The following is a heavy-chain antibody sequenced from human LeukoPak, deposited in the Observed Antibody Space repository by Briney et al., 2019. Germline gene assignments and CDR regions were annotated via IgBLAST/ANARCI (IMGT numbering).Heavy chain of an antibody. CDR2: IYYRGST. CDR1: GGSISRSSYY. J-gene: IGHJ2*01. CDR3: ARRILSWYFDL. D-gene: IGHD3-3*02. Sequence: SETLSLTSTVYGGSISRSSYYWGWIRQTPGKGLEWIGSIYYRGSTYYNPSLKSRVTISVDTSKNQFSLKLSSVTAADTAVYYCARRILSWYFDLWGRGTLVTVSS. V-gene: IGHV4-39*01.